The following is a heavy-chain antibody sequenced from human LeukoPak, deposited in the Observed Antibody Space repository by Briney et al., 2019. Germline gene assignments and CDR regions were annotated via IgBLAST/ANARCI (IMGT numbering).Heavy chain of an antibody. J-gene: IGHJ3*02. Sequence: VKLSCKASGYTFTDYYLHWVRQAPGQGLEWMGWLNPNCGGTNFAQNLLGSVPLTRDTSITTAYMELSTLRSDDTAVYYCARYCPTSCNAGDTFDILGQG. CDR3: ARYCPTSCNAGDTFDI. V-gene: IGHV1-2*04. CDR1: GYTFTDYY. CDR2: LNPNCGGT. D-gene: IGHD2/OR15-2a*01.